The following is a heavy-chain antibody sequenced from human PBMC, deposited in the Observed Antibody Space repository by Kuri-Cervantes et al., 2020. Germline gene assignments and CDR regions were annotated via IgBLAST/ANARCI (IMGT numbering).Heavy chain of an antibody. CDR2: ISGSGGST. J-gene: IGHJ4*02. CDR1: GFTFSSYA. CDR3: ATPFYTTADYADYESFFDY. D-gene: IGHD4-17*01. Sequence: GGSLRLSCAASGFTFSSYAMSWVRQAPGKGLEWVSAISGSGGSTYYADSVKGRFTISRDNSKNTVHLQMDSLRAEDTAVYYCATPFYTTADYADYESFFDYWGQGTLVTVSS. V-gene: IGHV3-23*01.